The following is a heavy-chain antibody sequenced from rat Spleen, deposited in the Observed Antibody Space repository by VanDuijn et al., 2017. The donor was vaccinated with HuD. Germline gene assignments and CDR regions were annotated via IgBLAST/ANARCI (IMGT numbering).Heavy chain of an antibody. CDR3: VRDRYNWYFDF. V-gene: IGHV2-32*01. J-gene: IGHJ1*01. CDR2: MWSGGGT. CDR1: GFSLTSYH. Sequence: QVQLKESGPGLVQPSQTLSLTCTVSGFSLTSYHVHWVRQPPGKSLEWMGVMWSGGGTSYNSALQSRLSISRDTSKSQIFLKMSSLQTEDTATYYCVRDRYNWYFDFWGPGIMVTVSS.